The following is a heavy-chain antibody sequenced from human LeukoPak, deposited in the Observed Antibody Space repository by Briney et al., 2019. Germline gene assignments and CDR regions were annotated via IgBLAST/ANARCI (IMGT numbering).Heavy chain of an antibody. Sequence: PGGSLRLSCAASGFTFSSYAMSWVRQAPGKGLEWVSAISGSGGSTYYADSVKGRFTISRDNSKNTLYLQMNSLRAEDTAVYYCATSNVYVWGSYRPRPFYFDYWGQGTLVTVSS. V-gene: IGHV3-23*01. CDR3: ATSNVYVWGSYRPRPFYFDY. D-gene: IGHD3-16*02. CDR1: GFTFSSYA. CDR2: ISGSGGST. J-gene: IGHJ4*02.